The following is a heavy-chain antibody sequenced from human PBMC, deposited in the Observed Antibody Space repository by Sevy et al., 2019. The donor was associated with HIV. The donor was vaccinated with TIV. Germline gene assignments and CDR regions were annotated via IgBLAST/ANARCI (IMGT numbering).Heavy chain of an antibody. CDR1: GGTFSSYG. CDR2: IIPILGTV. J-gene: IGHJ4*02. D-gene: IGHD6-19*01. Sequence: ASVKVSCKASGGTFSSYGISWVRQAPGQGLEWMGGIIPILGTVNYAQKFQGRVTITADESTKTAYMGLSSPRSEDTAVYYCARGGGNGWYYFDYWGQETLVTVSS. V-gene: IGHV1-69*13. CDR3: ARGGGNGWYYFDY.